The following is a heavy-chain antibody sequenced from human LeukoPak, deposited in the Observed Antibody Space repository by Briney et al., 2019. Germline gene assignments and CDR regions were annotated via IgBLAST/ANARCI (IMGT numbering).Heavy chain of an antibody. CDR3: ARSGVQLERRNYFDY. D-gene: IGHD1-1*01. Sequence: MSSQTLSLTCTVSGGSISSGSYYWSWIRQPAGKGLEWIGRIYTSGSTNYNPSLKSRVTISVDTSKNQFSLKLSSVTAADTAVYYCARSGVQLERRNYFDYWGQGTLVTVSS. CDR2: IYTSGST. CDR1: GGSISSGSYY. V-gene: IGHV4-61*02. J-gene: IGHJ4*02.